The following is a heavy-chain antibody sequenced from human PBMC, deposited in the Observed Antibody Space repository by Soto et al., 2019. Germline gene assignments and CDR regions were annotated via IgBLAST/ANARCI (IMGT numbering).Heavy chain of an antibody. J-gene: IGHJ4*02. CDR1: GFTFSNYG. CDR3: AKRLEISTSYFFDY. V-gene: IGHV3-23*01. Sequence: EVQLLESGGGLVQPGGSLRLSCAASGFTFSNYGMSWVRQAPGKGLEWVSSISGRGVSTYYADSVKGRITISRDNSKYTVYLQMHSLRAEDTAVYYCAKRLEISTSYFFDYWGQGTLVTVSS. D-gene: IGHD2-2*01. CDR2: ISGRGVST.